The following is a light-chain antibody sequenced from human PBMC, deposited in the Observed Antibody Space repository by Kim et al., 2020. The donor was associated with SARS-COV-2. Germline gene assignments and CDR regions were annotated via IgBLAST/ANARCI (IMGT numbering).Light chain of an antibody. CDR2: RNT. V-gene: IGLV1-40*01. CDR1: SSNIGAGYD. CDR3: QSYDSSLSGWV. J-gene: IGLJ3*02. Sequence: QTVAISCTGSSSNIGAGYDVHWYQQLPGTAPKLLIYRNTNRPSGVPDRFSGSRSGTSASLAITGLQAEDESDYYCQSYDSSLSGWVFGGGTQLTVL.